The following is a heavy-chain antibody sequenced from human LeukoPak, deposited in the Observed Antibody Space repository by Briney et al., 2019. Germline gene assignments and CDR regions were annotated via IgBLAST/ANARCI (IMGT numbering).Heavy chain of an antibody. CDR2: INHSGST. Sequence: SETLSLTCAVYGGSFSGYYWSWVRQPPGKGLEWVGEINHSGSTNYNPSLKRRVTITVDTYKNKFSLKLSSVTAADTAVYYCATGPYYYDSSGYSLGYWGQGTLVTVSS. D-gene: IGHD3-22*01. J-gene: IGHJ4*02. CDR3: ATGPYYYDSSGYSLGY. CDR1: GGSFSGYY. V-gene: IGHV4-34*01.